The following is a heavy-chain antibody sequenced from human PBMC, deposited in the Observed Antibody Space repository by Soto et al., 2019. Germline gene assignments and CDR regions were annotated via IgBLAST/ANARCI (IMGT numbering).Heavy chain of an antibody. Sequence: PGESLKISCKGSGYSFVSYWIAWVRQGPGKGLEWMGIIYPGDSDSTYSPSFQGQVTLSVDKSINTVFLQWSSLEASDTAMYYCARTDGYEIEYWGQGTQVTVSS. D-gene: IGHD5-12*01. CDR1: GYSFVSYW. CDR2: IYPGDSDS. CDR3: ARTDGYEIEY. V-gene: IGHV5-51*01. J-gene: IGHJ4*02.